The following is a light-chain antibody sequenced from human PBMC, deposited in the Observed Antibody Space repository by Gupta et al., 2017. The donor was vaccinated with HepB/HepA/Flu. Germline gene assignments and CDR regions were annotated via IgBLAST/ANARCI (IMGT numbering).Light chain of an antibody. J-gene: IGLJ2*01. CDR2: SNT. CDR3: QYYDSSLSGVV. Sequence: QSVLTQPPSVSGAPGQRVTISCTGSSSNIGADYDVHWYQHVPGTAPKVLIYSNTNRPSGVPDRFAGSKSGTSDSLAIKGLQAEDEAEYHGQYYDSSLSGVVFGGGTKLTVL. V-gene: IGLV1-40*01. CDR1: SSNIGADYD.